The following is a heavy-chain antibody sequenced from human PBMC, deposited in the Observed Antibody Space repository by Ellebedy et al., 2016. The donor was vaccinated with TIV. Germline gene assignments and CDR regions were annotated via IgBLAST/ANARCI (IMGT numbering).Heavy chain of an antibody. V-gene: IGHV3-33*05. CDR3: AKRFWSGHAGGPFDC. Sequence: GESLKISCEASGVSVSSHGMHWVRQAPGKGLQWVAVISHDGSDKIYADSVRGRFTISRDNSKNTVYLQMNSLRAEDTALYYCAKRFWSGHAGGPFDCWGQGTLVTVSS. CDR1: GVSVSSHG. J-gene: IGHJ4*02. CDR2: ISHDGSDK. D-gene: IGHD3-3*01.